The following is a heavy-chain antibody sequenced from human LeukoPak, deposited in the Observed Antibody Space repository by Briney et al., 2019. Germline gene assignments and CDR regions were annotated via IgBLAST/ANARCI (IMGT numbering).Heavy chain of an antibody. J-gene: IGHJ6*02. CDR1: GGTFSSYA. CDR3: ARVMITMVRGVMDYYYYSMDV. V-gene: IGHV1-69*04. CDR2: IIPILGIA. D-gene: IGHD3-10*01. Sequence: SVKVSCKASGGTFSSYAISWVRQAPGQGLEWMGRIIPILGIANYAQKFQGRVTITADKSTSTAYMELSSLRSEDTAVYYCARVMITMVRGVMDYYYYSMDVWGQGTTVTVSS.